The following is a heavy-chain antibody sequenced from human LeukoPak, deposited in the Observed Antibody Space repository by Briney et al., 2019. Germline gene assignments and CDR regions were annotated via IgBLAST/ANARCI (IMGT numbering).Heavy chain of an antibody. V-gene: IGHV3-48*03. CDR2: ISSSGSTI. CDR1: GFTFSSYE. D-gene: IGHD3-9*01. CDR3: ARDLTGYEPYSYFDL. J-gene: IGHJ2*01. Sequence: GGSLRFSCAAFGFTFSSYEMNWVRQAPGKGLEWVSYISSSGSTIYYADSVKGRFTISRDNAKNSLYLQMNSLRAEDTAVYYCARDLTGYEPYSYFDLWGRGTLVTVSS.